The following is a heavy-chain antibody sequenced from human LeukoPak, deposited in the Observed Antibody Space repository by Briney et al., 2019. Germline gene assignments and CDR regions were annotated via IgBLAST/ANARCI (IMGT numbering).Heavy chain of an antibody. CDR1: GGSISSYY. CDR2: IYYSGST. CDR3: AIFPVGIAAAGTLY. V-gene: IGHV4-59*12. J-gene: IGHJ4*02. D-gene: IGHD6-13*01. Sequence: SETLSLTCTVSGGSISSYYWSWIRQPPGKGLEWIGYIYYSGSTNYNPSLKSRVTISVDTSKNQFSLKLSSVTAADTAVYYCAIFPVGIAAAGTLYWGQGTLVTVSS.